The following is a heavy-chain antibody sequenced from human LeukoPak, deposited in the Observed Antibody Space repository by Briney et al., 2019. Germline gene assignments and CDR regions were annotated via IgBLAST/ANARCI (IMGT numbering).Heavy chain of an antibody. CDR2: IWYDGSNK. D-gene: IGHD3-10*01. CDR3: ARAYGSGSGHFDY. J-gene: IGHJ4*02. CDR1: GVTFSSYG. Sequence: PGRSLRLSCAASGVTFSSYGMHCVRQAPGKGLEWVAVIWYDGSNKYYADSVKGRFTISRDNSKNTLYLQMNSLRAEDTAVYYFARAYGSGSGHFDYWGQGTLVTVSS. V-gene: IGHV3-33*01.